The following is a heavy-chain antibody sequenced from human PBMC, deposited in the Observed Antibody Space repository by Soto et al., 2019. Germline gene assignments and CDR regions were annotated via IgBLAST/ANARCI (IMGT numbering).Heavy chain of an antibody. CDR2: IYYSGST. J-gene: IGHJ3*01. D-gene: IGHD3-22*01. CDR3: ARDFHYYDSSGPDREFKAGLVHDL. Sequence: PSGSLALPCAVSGVSVRSGSYYWSCIRQHPGKGLEWTGYIYYSGSTNYNPSLKSRVTISVDTSKNQFSLKLSSVTAADTAVYYCARDFHYYDSSGPDREFKAGLVHDLWGQGTMVTVSS. CDR1: GVSVRSGSYY. V-gene: IGHV4-61*01.